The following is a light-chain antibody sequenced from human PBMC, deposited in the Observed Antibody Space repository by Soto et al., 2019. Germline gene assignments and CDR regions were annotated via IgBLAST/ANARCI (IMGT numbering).Light chain of an antibody. CDR1: QSVSNNY. Sequence: EIVLTQSPGTLSLSPGERATPSCRASQSVSNNYLAWYQQKPGQAPRLVIYGASSRGTGIPDRFSASGSGTDFTLTISRLEPEDFAVYYCQQYISSPLTFGQGTKVDIK. V-gene: IGKV3-20*01. CDR3: QQYISSPLT. CDR2: GAS. J-gene: IGKJ1*01.